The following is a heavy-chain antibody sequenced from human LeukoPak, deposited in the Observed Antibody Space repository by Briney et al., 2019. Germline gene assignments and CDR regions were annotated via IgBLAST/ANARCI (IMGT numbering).Heavy chain of an antibody. Sequence: ASVTVSCKASGYTFTGYYMHWVRQAPGQGLEWMGWINPNSGGTNYAQKFQGRVTMTRDTSVSTAYMELSRLRSDDTAVYYCARAYSSSWSLHYYYYYMDVWGKGTTVTVSS. J-gene: IGHJ6*03. CDR3: ARAYSSSWSLHYYYYYMDV. V-gene: IGHV1-2*02. CDR1: GYTFTGYY. CDR2: INPNSGGT. D-gene: IGHD6-13*01.